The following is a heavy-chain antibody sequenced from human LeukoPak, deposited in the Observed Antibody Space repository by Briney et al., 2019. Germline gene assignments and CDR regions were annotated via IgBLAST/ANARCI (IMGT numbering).Heavy chain of an antibody. J-gene: IGHJ4*02. CDR1: GFTFDDYT. CDR3: ARALSQGAGAAVPSAPIDY. Sequence: GGSLRLSCAASGFTFDDYTMHWVRQAPGKGLEWVSLISWDGGSTYYADSVKGRFTISRDNSRSTLYLQMNSLRVEDTGVYYCARALSQGAGAAVPSAPIDYWGQGTLVTVSS. D-gene: IGHD2-2*01. CDR2: ISWDGGST. V-gene: IGHV3-43*01.